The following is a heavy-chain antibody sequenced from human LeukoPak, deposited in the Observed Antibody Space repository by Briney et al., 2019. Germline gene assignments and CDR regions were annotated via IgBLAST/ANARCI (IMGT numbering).Heavy chain of an antibody. CDR2: IYYSGTT. D-gene: IGHD3-3*01. CDR1: GGSISSSSYS. V-gene: IGHV4-39*01. Sequence: SETLSLTCAVSGGSISSSSYSWGWIRQPPGKGLEWIGSIYYSGTTYYNPSLKSRVTISVDTSKIQFSLKLSSVAATDTAVYFCARLRFDFWSGYTHPYFDYWGQGTLVTVSS. J-gene: IGHJ4*02. CDR3: ARLRFDFWSGYTHPYFDY.